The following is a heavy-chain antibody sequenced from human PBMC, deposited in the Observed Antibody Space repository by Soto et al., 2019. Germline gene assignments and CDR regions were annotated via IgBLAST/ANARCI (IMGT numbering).Heavy chain of an antibody. V-gene: IGHV3-74*01. CDR1: GFTFSSYW. J-gene: IGHJ4*02. D-gene: IGHD6-6*01. CDR3: ERGYSSSRCFDS. CDR2: INSDGSST. Sequence: GGSLRLSCAASGFTFSSYWMHWVRQAPGKGLVWVSRINSDGSSTNYADSVKGRFTISRDNAKNTLYLQMNSLRAEDTAVYYCERGYSSSRCFDSWGQGTLVTVS.